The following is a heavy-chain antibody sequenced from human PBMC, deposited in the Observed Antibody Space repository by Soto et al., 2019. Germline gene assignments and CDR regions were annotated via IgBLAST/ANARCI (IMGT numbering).Heavy chain of an antibody. CDR2: ISAHNGNT. Sequence: QVHLVQSGAEVKKPGASVKVSCKASDYTFTSYGITWVRQAPGQGPEWMRWISAHNGNTDYEQKLQGRVIVTRDTSTSTAYMELRSLRSDDTAVYYCARGRYGDYWGQGALVTVSS. CDR3: ARGRYGDY. V-gene: IGHV1-18*01. J-gene: IGHJ4*02. D-gene: IGHD1-1*01. CDR1: DYTFTSYG.